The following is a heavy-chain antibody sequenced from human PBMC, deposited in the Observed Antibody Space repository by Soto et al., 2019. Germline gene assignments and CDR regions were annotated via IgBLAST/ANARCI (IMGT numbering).Heavy chain of an antibody. Sequence: QVQLVESGGGVVQPGRSLRLSCAASGFTFSSYGMHWVRQAPGKGLEWVAVISYDGSNKYYADYVKGRFTISRDNSKNTLYLQMNSLRAEDTAVYYCAKDGIAAAGTLDYWGQGTLVTVSS. D-gene: IGHD6-13*01. J-gene: IGHJ4*02. CDR1: GFTFSSYG. CDR2: ISYDGSNK. CDR3: AKDGIAAAGTLDY. V-gene: IGHV3-30*18.